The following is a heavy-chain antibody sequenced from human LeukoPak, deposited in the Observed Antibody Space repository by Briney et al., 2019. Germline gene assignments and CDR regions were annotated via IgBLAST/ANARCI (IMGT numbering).Heavy chain of an antibody. CDR1: GYTFTGYY. J-gene: IGHJ4*02. Sequence: GASVKVSCKASGYTFTGYYMHWVRQAPGQGLEWMGWINANSGGTKYAQKFQGRVTMTRDTSISTAYMELSRLRSDDTAVYYCAGNDYGDYYGYWGQGTLVTVSS. D-gene: IGHD4-17*01. V-gene: IGHV1-2*02. CDR3: AGNDYGDYYGY. CDR2: INANSGGT.